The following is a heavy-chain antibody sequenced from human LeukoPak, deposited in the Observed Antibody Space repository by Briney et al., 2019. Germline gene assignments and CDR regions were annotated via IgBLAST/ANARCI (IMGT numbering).Heavy chain of an antibody. J-gene: IGHJ3*02. CDR2: INHSGST. Sequence: SETLSLTCAVYGGPFSGYYWSWIRQPPGKGLEWIGEINHSGSTNYNPSLKSRVTISVDTSKNQFSLKLSSVTAADTAVYYCARGQAFDIWGQGTMVTVSS. CDR3: ARGQAFDI. V-gene: IGHV4-34*01. CDR1: GGPFSGYY.